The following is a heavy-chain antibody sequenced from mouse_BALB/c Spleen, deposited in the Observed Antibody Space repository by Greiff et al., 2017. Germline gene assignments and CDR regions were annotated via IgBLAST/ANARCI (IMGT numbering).Heavy chain of an antibody. Sequence: EVQLVESGGGLVQPGGSRKLSCAASGFTFSDYGMAWVRQAPGKGPEWVAFISNLAYSIYYADTVTGRFTISRENAKNTLYLEMSSLRSEDTAMYYCARDGYEAYWGQGTLVTVSA. CDR3: ARDGYEAY. J-gene: IGHJ3*01. V-gene: IGHV5-15*02. CDR1: GFTFSDYG. D-gene: IGHD2-2*01. CDR2: ISNLAYSI.